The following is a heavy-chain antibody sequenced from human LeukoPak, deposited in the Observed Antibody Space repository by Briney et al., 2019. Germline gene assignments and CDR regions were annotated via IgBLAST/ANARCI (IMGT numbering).Heavy chain of an antibody. CDR1: GGSISSGGYS. CDR2: IYHSGST. Sequence: PSETLSLTCAVSGGSISSGGYSWSWIRQPPGKGLEWIGYIYHSGSTYYNPSLKSRVTISVDRSKNQFSLKLSSVTAADTAVYYCARADGSGSYSMDAFDIWGQGTMVTVSS. CDR3: ARADGSGSYSMDAFDI. V-gene: IGHV4-30-2*01. D-gene: IGHD3-10*01. J-gene: IGHJ3*02.